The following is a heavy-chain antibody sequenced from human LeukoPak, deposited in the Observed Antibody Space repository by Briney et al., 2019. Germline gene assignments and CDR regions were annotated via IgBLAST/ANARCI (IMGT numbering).Heavy chain of an antibody. J-gene: IGHJ3*02. D-gene: IGHD2-2*01. Sequence: ASVKVSCKASGYIFTDYYMHWVRQAPGQGLEWMGRINPNSGDTNSAQKFQGRVTMTRDTSISTVDVELSRLRSDDTAVYYCARGSEYQLRYDLVAFDIWGQGTMVTVSS. CDR1: GYIFTDYY. CDR3: ARGSEYQLRYDLVAFDI. CDR2: INPNSGDT. V-gene: IGHV1-2*06.